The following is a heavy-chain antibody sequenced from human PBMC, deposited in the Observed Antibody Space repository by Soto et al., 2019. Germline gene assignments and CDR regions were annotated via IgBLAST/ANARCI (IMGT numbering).Heavy chain of an antibody. Sequence: SETLSLTCTVSGGSVSSGSYYWSWIRQPPGKGLEWIGYIYYSGSAYYNPSLKSRVTISVDTSKNQFSLKLSSVTAADTAVYYCARDILYRLDYWGQGILVTVSS. V-gene: IGHV4-30-4*01. D-gene: IGHD3-9*01. J-gene: IGHJ4*02. CDR3: ARDILYRLDY. CDR1: GGSVSSGSYY. CDR2: IYYSGSA.